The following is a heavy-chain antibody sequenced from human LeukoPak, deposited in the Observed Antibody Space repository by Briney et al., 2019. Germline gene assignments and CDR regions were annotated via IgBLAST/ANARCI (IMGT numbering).Heavy chain of an antibody. V-gene: IGHV3-23*01. Sequence: PGGSLRLSCAASGFSFTSYAMSWVRQAPGKGLEWVSAISNSGGSTYYADSVKGRFTISRDNAKNSLYLQMNSLRAEDTAVYYCARDRHYDSSGYYSWGQGTLVTVSS. D-gene: IGHD3-22*01. CDR1: GFSFTSYA. J-gene: IGHJ4*02. CDR2: ISNSGGST. CDR3: ARDRHYDSSGYYS.